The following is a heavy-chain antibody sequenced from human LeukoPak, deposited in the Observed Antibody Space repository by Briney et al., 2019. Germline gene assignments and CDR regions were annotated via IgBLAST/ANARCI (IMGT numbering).Heavy chain of an antibody. CDR2: ISGSGSYT. CDR1: GFTFSSYG. CDR3: AKRRYDSSGHFDS. Sequence: GGSLRLSCAASGFTFSSYGMSWVRQAPGKGLEWVSAISGSGSYTDYADSVKGRFTISKDNSKNTLYMRMSSLRAEDTAVYYCAKRRYDSSGHFDSWGQGTLVTVSS. D-gene: IGHD3-22*01. V-gene: IGHV3-23*01. J-gene: IGHJ4*02.